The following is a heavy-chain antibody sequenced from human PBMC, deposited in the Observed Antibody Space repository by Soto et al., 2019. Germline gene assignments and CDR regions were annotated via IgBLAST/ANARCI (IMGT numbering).Heavy chain of an antibody. CDR3: ATGYYYYYGMDV. CDR1: GGSFSGYY. V-gene: IGHV4-34*01. J-gene: IGHJ6*02. CDR2: INHSGST. Sequence: QVQLQQWGAGLLKPSETLSLTCAVYGGSFSGYYWSWIRQPPGKGLEWIGEINHSGSTNYNPSIKSRVTISVDTSKNQFSLKLSSVTAADTAVYYWATGYYYYYGMDVWGQGTTVTVSS.